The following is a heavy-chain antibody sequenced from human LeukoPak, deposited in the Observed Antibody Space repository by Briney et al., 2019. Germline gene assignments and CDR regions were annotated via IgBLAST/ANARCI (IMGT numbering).Heavy chain of an antibody. CDR3: AKVGVLGYCSGGSCYSDY. J-gene: IGHJ4*02. CDR2: ISGSGGST. CDR1: GFTFSSYA. D-gene: IGHD2-15*01. Sequence: GGSLRLSCAASGFTFSSYAMTWVRQAPGKGLEWVSAISGSGGSTYYADSVKGRFTISRDNSKNTLYLQMNSLRAEDTAVYYCAKVGVLGYCSGGSCYSDYWGQGTLVTVSS. V-gene: IGHV3-23*01.